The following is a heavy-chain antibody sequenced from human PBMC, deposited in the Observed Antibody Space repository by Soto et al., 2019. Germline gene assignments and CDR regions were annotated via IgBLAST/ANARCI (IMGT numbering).Heavy chain of an antibody. CDR2: IYYTGST. V-gene: IGHV4-59*01. J-gene: IGHJ4*02. D-gene: IGHD6-25*01. CDR1: GVSINNYY. Sequence: SETLSLTCTVSGVSINNYYWTWIRQPPGKRLEWIGAIYYTGSTTYNPSLRSRVTFSVDTSKNQFSLSLTSVTAADTAVYFCAKVVSGGQLDYWGQGTLVTVSS. CDR3: AKVVSGGQLDY.